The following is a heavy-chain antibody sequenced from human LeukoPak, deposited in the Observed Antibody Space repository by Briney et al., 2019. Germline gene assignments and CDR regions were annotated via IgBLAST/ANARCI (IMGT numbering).Heavy chain of an antibody. D-gene: IGHD3-16*02. Sequence: SETLSLTCAVYGGSFSGYYWSWIRQPPGKGLEWIGEINHSGSTNYNPSLKSRVTISVDTSKNQFSLKLSSVTAADTAVYYCARAGYYDYVWGSYRYSFDYWGQGTLVTVSS. V-gene: IGHV4-34*01. CDR3: ARAGYYDYVWGSYRYSFDY. CDR1: GGSFSGYY. CDR2: INHSGST. J-gene: IGHJ4*02.